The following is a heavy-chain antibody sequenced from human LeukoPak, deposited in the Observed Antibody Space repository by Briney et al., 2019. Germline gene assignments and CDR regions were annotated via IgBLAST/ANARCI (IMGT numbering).Heavy chain of an antibody. D-gene: IGHD3-22*01. CDR1: GGSISSYY. V-gene: IGHV4-39*01. CDR3: VNYYDSSDYQQPNHFDY. Sequence: SETLSLTCTVSGGSISSYYWGWIRQPPGKGLDWIGSIYYSGSTYYNPSLKSRFTISVDTSKNQFSLKLSSVTAADTAVYYCVNYYDSSDYQQPNHFDYWGQGTLVTVSS. J-gene: IGHJ4*02. CDR2: IYYSGST.